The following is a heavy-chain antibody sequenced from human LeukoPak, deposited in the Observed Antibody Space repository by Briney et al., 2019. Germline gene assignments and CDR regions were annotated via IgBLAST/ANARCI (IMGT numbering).Heavy chain of an antibody. CDR2: INHSGGT. J-gene: IGHJ4*02. CDR3: ARGLSSSSWYSRGGPYYFDY. V-gene: IGHV4-34*01. CDR1: GGSFSGYY. D-gene: IGHD6-13*01. Sequence: SETLSLTCAVYGGSFSGYYWSWIRQPPGKGLEWIGEINHSGGTNYNPSLKSRVTISVDTSKNQFSLKLSSVTAADTAVYYCARGLSSSSWYSRGGPYYFDYWGQGTLVTVSS.